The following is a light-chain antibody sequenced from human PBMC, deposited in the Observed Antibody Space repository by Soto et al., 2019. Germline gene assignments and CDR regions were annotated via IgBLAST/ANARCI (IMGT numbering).Light chain of an antibody. V-gene: IGKV1-5*01. CDR2: AAS. J-gene: IGKJ1*01. CDR3: QQYHIYSA. Sequence: DIQVTQSPSTLSASVGDRVTITCRASQSISSWLAWYQQKPGKAPKLLIYAASSLESGVPSRFSGSGSGTEFTLTISSLQPDDFATYYCQQYHIYSAFGQGTKVEIK. CDR1: QSISSW.